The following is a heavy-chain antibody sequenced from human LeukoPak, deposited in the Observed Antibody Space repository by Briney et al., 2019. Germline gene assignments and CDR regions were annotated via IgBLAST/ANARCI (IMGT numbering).Heavy chain of an antibody. Sequence: PGESLRLSCAASGFTFSDYYMSWIRQAPGKGLEWVSYISSSGSTIYYADSVKGRFTISRDNAKNSLYLQMNSLRAEDTAVYYCARDTMVRGVIITVYYYGMDVWGQGTTVTVSS. CDR2: ISSSGSTI. CDR1: GFTFSDYY. V-gene: IGHV3-11*01. D-gene: IGHD3-10*01. CDR3: ARDTMVRGVIITVYYYGMDV. J-gene: IGHJ6*02.